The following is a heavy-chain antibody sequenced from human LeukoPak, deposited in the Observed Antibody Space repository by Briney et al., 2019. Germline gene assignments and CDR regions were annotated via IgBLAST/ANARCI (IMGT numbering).Heavy chain of an antibody. V-gene: IGHV3-11*01. CDR1: GFTFSDYY. J-gene: IGHJ4*02. D-gene: IGHD4-23*01. CDR2: ISTRDNTI. CDR3: ARGARWAYYFDY. Sequence: PGGSLRLSCTASGFTFSDYYMSWIRQTPGKGLEWLSYISTRDNTIQYADSVKGRFTIPRDNANNSVFLQMNNLRAEDSAIYYCARGARWAYYFDYWGQGSLVTVSS.